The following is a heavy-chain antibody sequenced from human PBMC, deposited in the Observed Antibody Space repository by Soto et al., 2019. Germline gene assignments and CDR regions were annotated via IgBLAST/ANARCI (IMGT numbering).Heavy chain of an antibody. D-gene: IGHD3-3*01. CDR1: GFTLRSYE. CDR3: ASLRFLEWLPPGTMDV. V-gene: IGHV3-48*03. CDR2: ISSGGTTI. Sequence: GGFLRLSCAASGFTLRSYEMTWVRQAPGKGLEWLSYISSGGTTIYYADSVKGRFTISRDNAKNSLYLQMNSLRAEDTAVYYCASLRFLEWLPPGTMDVWGQGTTVTVSS. J-gene: IGHJ6*02.